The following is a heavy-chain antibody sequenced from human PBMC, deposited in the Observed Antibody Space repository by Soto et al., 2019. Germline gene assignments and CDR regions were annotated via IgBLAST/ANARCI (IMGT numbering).Heavy chain of an antibody. CDR3: ARVEPYSSSVSY. Sequence: SETLSLTCTVSGGSISSYYWSWIRQPPGKGLEWIGYIYYSGSTNYNPSLKSRVTISVDTSKNQFSLKLSSVTAADTAVYYCARVEPYSSSVSYWGQGTLVTVSS. V-gene: IGHV4-59*08. D-gene: IGHD6-6*01. J-gene: IGHJ4*02. CDR1: GGSISSYY. CDR2: IYYSGST.